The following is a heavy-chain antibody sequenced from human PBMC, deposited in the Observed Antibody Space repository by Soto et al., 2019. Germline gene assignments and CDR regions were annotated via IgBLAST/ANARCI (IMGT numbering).Heavy chain of an antibody. Sequence: PGGSLRLSCAASGFTFSSYAMSWVRQAPGKGLEWVSAISGSGGSTYYADSVKGRFTISRDNSKNTLYLQMNSLRAEDTAVYYCAEDPGVRGVIMKGNYGRDVWGRGTTVTVSS. V-gene: IGHV3-23*01. CDR1: GFTFSSYA. J-gene: IGHJ6*02. D-gene: IGHD3-10*02. CDR3: AEDPGVRGVIMKGNYGRDV. CDR2: ISGSGGST.